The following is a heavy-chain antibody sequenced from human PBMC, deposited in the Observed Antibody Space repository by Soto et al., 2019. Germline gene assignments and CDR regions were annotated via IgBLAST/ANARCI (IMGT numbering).Heavy chain of an antibody. CDR2: ISYDGRVK. CDR3: ARGKTSRTFSYGMDV. CDR1: GFTFSDYP. V-gene: IGHV3-30*04. D-gene: IGHD3-3*01. J-gene: IGHJ6*02. Sequence: PGGSLRLSCAASGFTFSDYPMHWVRQAPGKGLEWVAVISYDGRVKYYVDSVKGRFTLSRDNAKNSLYLQMNSLRAEDTAVYYCARGKTSRTFSYGMDVWGQGSTVTVSS.